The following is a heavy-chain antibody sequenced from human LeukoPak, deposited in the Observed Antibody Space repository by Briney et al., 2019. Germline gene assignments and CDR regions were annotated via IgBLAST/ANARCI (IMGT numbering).Heavy chain of an antibody. CDR1: GYTLTGYY. D-gene: IGHD2-15*01. Sequence: ASVKVSCKASGYTLTGYYMHWVRQAPGQGLKWMGWINPNSGGTNYAQKFQGRVTMTRDTSISTAYMELRRLRSDDTAVYYCARYCSGGSCVDYWGQGTLVTVSS. CDR2: INPNSGGT. CDR3: ARYCSGGSCVDY. V-gene: IGHV1-2*02. J-gene: IGHJ4*02.